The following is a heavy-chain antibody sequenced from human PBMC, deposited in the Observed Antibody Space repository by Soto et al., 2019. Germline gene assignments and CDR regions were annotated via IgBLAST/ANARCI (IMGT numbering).Heavy chain of an antibody. D-gene: IGHD1-26*01. Sequence: SLALACPVSGGSIRIAGYYWSWIRQHPGKGLEWIGYIYYSGSTYYNPSLKSRVTISVDTSKNQFSLKLSSVTAADTAVYYCATGRAGAFMWGWFDPWGQGTLVTVSS. CDR1: GGSIRIAGYY. CDR3: ATGRAGAFMWGWFDP. V-gene: IGHV4-31*03. J-gene: IGHJ5*02. CDR2: IYYSGST.